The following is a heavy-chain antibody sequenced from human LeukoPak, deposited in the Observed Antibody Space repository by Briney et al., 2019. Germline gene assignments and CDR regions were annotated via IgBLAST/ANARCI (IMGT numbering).Heavy chain of an antibody. D-gene: IGHD5-18*01. CDR2: ISSSDNTI. V-gene: IGHV3-48*03. CDR3: ARVHRGYSYGRLDY. J-gene: IGHJ4*02. Sequence: GGSLRLSCAASGSTFSSYEMNWVRQAPGKGLEWVSYISSSDNTIHYADSVKGRFTISRDNAKNSLYLEMNSLRDEDTAVYYCARVHRGYSYGRLDYWGQGTLVTVSS. CDR1: GSTFSSYE.